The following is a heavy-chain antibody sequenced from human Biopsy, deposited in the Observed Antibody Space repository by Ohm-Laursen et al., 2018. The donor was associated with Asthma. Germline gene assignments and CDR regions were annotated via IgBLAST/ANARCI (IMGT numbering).Heavy chain of an antibody. CDR3: ARTYFDFLTGQVHDAFAM. Sequence: ASVKVSCKASGYTFINYAIHWVRQAPGQRLEWMGWINAGNGNTKYSQKFQGRVTITRDTSASTAYMNLSSLRSEDTAVYYCARTYFDFLTGQVHDAFAMWGQGTMVTVSS. J-gene: IGHJ3*02. CDR2: INAGNGNT. D-gene: IGHD3-9*01. CDR1: GYTFINYA. V-gene: IGHV1-3*01.